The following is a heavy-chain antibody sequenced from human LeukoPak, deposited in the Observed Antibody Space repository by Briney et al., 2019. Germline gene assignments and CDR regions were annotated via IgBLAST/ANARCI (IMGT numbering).Heavy chain of an antibody. J-gene: IGHJ4*02. CDR3: ARETGSAVGSTDFDY. CDR2: MSYDGSNK. D-gene: IGHD4-17*01. V-gene: IGHV3-30-3*01. CDR1: GFTFSGYA. Sequence: GGSLRLSCAASGFTFSGYAMHWVRQAPGKGLEWVSVMSYDGSNKYYADSVKGRFTTSRDNSKNTLYLQMNSLRAEDTAVYYCARETGSAVGSTDFDYWGQGTLVTVSS.